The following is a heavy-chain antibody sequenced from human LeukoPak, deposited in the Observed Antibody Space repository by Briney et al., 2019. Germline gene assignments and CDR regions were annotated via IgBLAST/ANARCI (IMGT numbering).Heavy chain of an antibody. Sequence: GGSLRLSCAASGFTFSSYAMSWARQAPGKGLEWVSAISGSGGSTYYADSVKGRFTISRDNSKNMLYLHMNSLRAEDTAVYYCGEVQSGNKFDYWGRGTQVTVSS. CDR2: ISGSGGST. V-gene: IGHV3-23*01. CDR3: GEVQSGNKFDY. D-gene: IGHD1-1*01. CDR1: GFTFSSYA. J-gene: IGHJ4*02.